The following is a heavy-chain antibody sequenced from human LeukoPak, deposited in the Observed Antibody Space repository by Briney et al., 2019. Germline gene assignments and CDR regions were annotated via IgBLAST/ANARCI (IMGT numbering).Heavy chain of an antibody. V-gene: IGHV3-23*01. D-gene: IGHD3-22*01. Sequence: SGGSLRLSCAASGFTFSSYAMSWVRQAPGKGLEWVSAISGSGGSTYYADSVKGRFTISRDNSKNTLYLQMNSLRAEDTAVYYCAKDYYDSSGYYLKYYFDYGGQGTLVTVSS. CDR2: ISGSGGST. J-gene: IGHJ4*02. CDR1: GFTFSSYA. CDR3: AKDYYDSSGYYLKYYFDY.